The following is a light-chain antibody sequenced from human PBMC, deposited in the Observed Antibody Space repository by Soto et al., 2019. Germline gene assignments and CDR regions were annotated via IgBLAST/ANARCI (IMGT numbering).Light chain of an antibody. CDR1: SSDVGGYNY. J-gene: IGLJ1*01. V-gene: IGLV2-14*03. Sequence: QSVLTQPASVSGSPGQSITISCTGTSSDVGGYNYVSWYQHHPGKAPKLIIYDVSNRPSGVSIRFSGSKSDNTASPTISGLQPEDVADYHCSSYTTSNTRQIVFGTGTKVTVL. CDR2: DVS. CDR3: SSYTTSNTRQIV.